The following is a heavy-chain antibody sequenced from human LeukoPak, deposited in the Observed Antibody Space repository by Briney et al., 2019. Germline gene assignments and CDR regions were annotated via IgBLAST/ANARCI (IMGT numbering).Heavy chain of an antibody. Sequence: ASVKVSCKASGYTFTSYHLHWVRQAPGQGLEWMGIINPSGGSPNYAQKFQGRVTITADESTSTAYMELSSLRSEDTAVYYCAREVVGAFDIWGQGTMVTVSS. D-gene: IGHD2-15*01. CDR1: GYTFTSYH. V-gene: IGHV1-46*01. CDR2: INPSGGSP. CDR3: AREVVGAFDI. J-gene: IGHJ3*02.